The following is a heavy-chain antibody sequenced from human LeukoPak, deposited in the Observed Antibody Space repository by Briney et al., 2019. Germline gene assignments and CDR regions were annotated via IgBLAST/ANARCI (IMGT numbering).Heavy chain of an antibody. CDR3: ASYIVGPTLDY. V-gene: IGHV3-48*03. D-gene: IGHD1-26*01. Sequence: PGGSLRLSCAASGFSFSNYEMNWVRQAPGRGLVWLSYISGSGSTKYYADSVKGRFTISRDNAKRSLYLQMNSLRAGDTAVYFCASYIVGPTLDYWGQGTLVTVSS. CDR2: ISGSGSTK. CDR1: GFSFSNYE. J-gene: IGHJ4*02.